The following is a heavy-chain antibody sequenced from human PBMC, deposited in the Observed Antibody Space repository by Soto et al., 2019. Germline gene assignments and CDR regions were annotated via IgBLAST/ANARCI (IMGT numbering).Heavy chain of an antibody. D-gene: IGHD3-22*01. J-gene: IGHJ4*02. V-gene: IGHV3-21*01. Sequence: EVQLVESGGGLVKPGGSLRLSCAASGFTFSSYSMNWVRQAPGKGLEWVSSISSSSSYIYYADSVKGRFTISRDNAKNSLYLQMNSLRAEDTAVYYCAGVGSSGYFFIPFSYWGQGTLVTVSS. CDR2: ISSSSSYI. CDR3: AGVGSSGYFFIPFSY. CDR1: GFTFSSYS.